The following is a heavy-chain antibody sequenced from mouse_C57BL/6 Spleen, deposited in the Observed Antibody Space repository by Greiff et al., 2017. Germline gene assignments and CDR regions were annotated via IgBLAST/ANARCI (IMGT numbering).Heavy chain of an antibody. CDR3: ARLDYYGSGGNYFDY. CDR2: ISSGSSTI. Sequence: EVKLVESGGGLVKPGGSLKLSCAASGFTFSDYGMHWVRQAPEKGLEWVAYISSGSSTIYYADTVKGRFTISRDNAKNTLFLQMTSLRSEDTAMYYCARLDYYGSGGNYFDYWGQGTTLTVSS. J-gene: IGHJ2*01. CDR1: GFTFSDYG. V-gene: IGHV5-17*01. D-gene: IGHD1-1*01.